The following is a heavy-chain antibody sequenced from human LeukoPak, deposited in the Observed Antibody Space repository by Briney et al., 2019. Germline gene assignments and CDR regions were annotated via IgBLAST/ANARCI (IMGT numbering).Heavy chain of an antibody. CDR3: ARQGADRGSYSSFDY. D-gene: IGHD1-26*01. J-gene: IGHJ4*02. CDR2: IYPSDSDT. CDR1: GYSFTSYW. V-gene: IGHV5-51*01. Sequence: GESLKISCKGSGYSFTSYWIGWVRQMPGKGLEWMGIIYPSDSDTRYSPSFQGQVTISADKSISTAYLQWSSLKASDTAMYYCARQGADRGSYSSFDYWGQGTLVTVSS.